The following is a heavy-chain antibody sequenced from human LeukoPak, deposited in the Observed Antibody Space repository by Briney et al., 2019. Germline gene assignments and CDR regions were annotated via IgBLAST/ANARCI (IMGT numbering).Heavy chain of an antibody. D-gene: IGHD2-2*01. CDR1: GGSVSSGSYY. Sequence: SETLSLTCTVSGGSVSSGSYYWSWIRQPPGKGLERIGYIYYSGSTNYNPSLKSRVTISVDTSKNQFSLKLSSVTAADTAVYYCARVGRMGCSSTSCYDDYWGQGTLVTVSS. CDR2: IYYSGST. V-gene: IGHV4-61*01. CDR3: ARVGRMGCSSTSCYDDY. J-gene: IGHJ4*02.